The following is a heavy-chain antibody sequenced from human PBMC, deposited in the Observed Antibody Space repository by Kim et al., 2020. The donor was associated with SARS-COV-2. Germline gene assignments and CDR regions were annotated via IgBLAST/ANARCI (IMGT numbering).Heavy chain of an antibody. V-gene: IGHV1-69*01. CDR3: ARGGYSGSYLFDY. J-gene: IGHJ4*02. Sequence: YAQKFQGRVTITADESTSTAYMELSSLRSEDTAVYYCARGGYSGSYLFDYWGQGTLVTVSS. D-gene: IGHD1-26*01.